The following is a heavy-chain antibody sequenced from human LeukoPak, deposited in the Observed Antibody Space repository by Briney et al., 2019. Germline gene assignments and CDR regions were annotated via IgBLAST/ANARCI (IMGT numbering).Heavy chain of an antibody. Sequence: GGSLRLSCAASGXTFSSYGMHWVRQAPGKGLEWVAVIWHDGSNKYYADSVKGRFTISRDNSKNTLYLQMNSLRAEDTAVYYCARDRIAVAVGCLDLWGRGTLVTVSS. V-gene: IGHV3-33*01. J-gene: IGHJ2*01. CDR2: IWHDGSNK. D-gene: IGHD6-19*01. CDR3: ARDRIAVAVGCLDL. CDR1: GXTFSSYG.